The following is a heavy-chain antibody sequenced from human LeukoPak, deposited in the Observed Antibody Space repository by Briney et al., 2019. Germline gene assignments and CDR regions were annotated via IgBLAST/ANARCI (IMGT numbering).Heavy chain of an antibody. J-gene: IGHJ6*02. Sequence: SETLSLTCTVSGGSISSYYWSWIRQPPGKGLEWIGTIYYTGSTYYNPSLKSRVTISVDTSKNQFSLNLISVTAADTAVYFCAREKDSSGYYHGMDVWGQGTTVTVSS. CDR1: GGSISSYY. D-gene: IGHD6-19*01. CDR2: IYYTGST. V-gene: IGHV4-59*01. CDR3: AREKDSSGYYHGMDV.